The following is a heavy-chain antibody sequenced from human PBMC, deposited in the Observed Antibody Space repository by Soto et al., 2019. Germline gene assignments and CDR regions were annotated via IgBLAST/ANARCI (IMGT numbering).Heavy chain of an antibody. V-gene: IGHV1-69*13. CDR3: TRDGTLYDSSAYYYLY. D-gene: IGHD3-22*01. Sequence: SVKVFCKASGGTFSRYGISWVRQAPGQGLEWMGGIIPMFAKANYAQKFQDRVTITADESTGTAYMELRSLRFEDTAVYYCTRDGTLYDSSAYYYLYWGQGTLVTVSS. CDR2: IIPMFAKA. J-gene: IGHJ4*02. CDR1: GGTFSRYG.